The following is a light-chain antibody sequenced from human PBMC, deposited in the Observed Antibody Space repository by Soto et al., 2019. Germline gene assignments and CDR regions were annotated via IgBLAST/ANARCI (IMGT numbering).Light chain of an antibody. J-gene: IGKJ1*01. Sequence: DIQLTQSPSFLSASVGDRFTITCRASQGISSYLAWYQQKPGKAPKLLIYAASTLQSGVPSRFSGSGSGTEFTLTISSLQPEDFATYYCQQLNSYPPWTFGQGTKV. V-gene: IGKV1-9*01. CDR3: QQLNSYPPWT. CDR2: AAS. CDR1: QGISSY.